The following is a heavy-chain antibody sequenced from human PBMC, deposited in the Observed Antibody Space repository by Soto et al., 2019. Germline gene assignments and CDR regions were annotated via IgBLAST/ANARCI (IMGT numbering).Heavy chain of an antibody. Sequence: GASVKVSCKASGYTFTSYGISWVRQAPGQGLEWMGWISAYNGNTNYAQKLQGRVTMTTDTSTSTAYMELSRLTSEDTAVYYCARVDRIAARPLNYWGQGTLVTVSS. D-gene: IGHD6-6*01. CDR3: ARVDRIAARPLNY. J-gene: IGHJ4*02. CDR1: GYTFTSYG. CDR2: ISAYNGNT. V-gene: IGHV1-18*01.